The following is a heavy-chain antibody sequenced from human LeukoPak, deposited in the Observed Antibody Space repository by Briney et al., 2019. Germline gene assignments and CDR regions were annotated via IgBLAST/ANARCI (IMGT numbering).Heavy chain of an antibody. CDR1: GFMFSNYW. J-gene: IGHJ5*02. D-gene: IGHD1-20*01. CDR3: GRWGITAALDR. CDR2: IRPGGNDK. V-gene: IGHV3-7*01. Sequence: GGSLRLSCTASGFMFSNYWMSWVRQAPGKGLEWVANIRPGGNDKYYVESVRGRFTISRDNAQNSLYLQLSSLRGDDSGVYYCGRWGITAALDRWGQGTLVTVSS.